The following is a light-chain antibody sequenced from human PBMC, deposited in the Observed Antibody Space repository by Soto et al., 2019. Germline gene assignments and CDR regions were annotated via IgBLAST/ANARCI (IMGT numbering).Light chain of an antibody. CDR1: QSVSSSY. CDR2: GAS. CDR3: QQYGSSPPLT. V-gene: IGKV3-20*01. Sequence: EIVLTQSPGTLSLSPGERATLSCRASQSVSSSYLAWYQQKPGQAPRLLIHGASSRATGLPDRFSGSGSGTDFTLTISSLEPEDFAVYYCQQYGSSPPLTFGQGTKVDIK. J-gene: IGKJ1*01.